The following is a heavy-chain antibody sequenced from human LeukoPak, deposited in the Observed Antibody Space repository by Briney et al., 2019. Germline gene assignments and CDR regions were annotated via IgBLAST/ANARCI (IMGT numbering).Heavy chain of an antibody. CDR2: IYYSGST. CDR3: ARHRYDFWSGSQYYFDY. J-gene: IGHJ4*02. CDR1: GGSISSSSYY. V-gene: IGHV4-39*01. D-gene: IGHD3-3*01. Sequence: SETLSLTCTVSGGSISSSSYYWGWIRQPPGKGLEWIGSIYYSGSTYYNPSLKSRVTISVDTSKNQFSLKLSSVTAADTAVYYCARHRYDFWSGSQYYFDYWGQGTLVIVS.